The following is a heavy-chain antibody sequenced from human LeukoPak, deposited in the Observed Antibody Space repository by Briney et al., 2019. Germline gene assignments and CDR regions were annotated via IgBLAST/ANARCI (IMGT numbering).Heavy chain of an antibody. J-gene: IGHJ3*02. Sequence: GGSLRLSCAASGFTFSSYTMTWVRQAPGKGLEWVSAIGGSTYYADSVEGRFTISRDNSKNTLYLQMNSLRADDTAVYYCAKDWPSEWQQLPDYDAPDIWGQGTMVTVSS. CDR3: AKDWPSEWQQLPDYDAPDI. CDR1: GFTFSSYT. CDR2: IGGST. V-gene: IGHV3-23*01. D-gene: IGHD6-13*01.